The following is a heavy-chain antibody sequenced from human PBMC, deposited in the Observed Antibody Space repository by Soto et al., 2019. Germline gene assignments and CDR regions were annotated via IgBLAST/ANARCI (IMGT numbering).Heavy chain of an antibody. CDR1: GGTFSSYA. J-gene: IGHJ3*02. Sequence: ASVKVSCKASGGTFSSYAISWVRQAPGQGLEWMGGIIPIFGTANYAQKFQGRVTITADESTSTAYMELSSLRSEDTAVYYCARALGRAGNAFDIWGQGTMVTVSS. CDR2: IIPIFGTA. CDR3: ARALGRAGNAFDI. D-gene: IGHD3-10*01. V-gene: IGHV1-69*13.